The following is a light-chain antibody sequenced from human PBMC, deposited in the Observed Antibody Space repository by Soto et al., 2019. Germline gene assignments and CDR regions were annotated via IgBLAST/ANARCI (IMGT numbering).Light chain of an antibody. CDR1: QSVSSSY. J-gene: IGKJ2*02. CDR2: GAS. V-gene: IGKV3-20*01. Sequence: EIVLTQSPGTLSLSPGERATLSCRASQSVSSSYLAWYQQKPGQAPRLLIYGASSRATGIPDRFSGSGSGTEFTLTISRLEPEDFAVYYCQQYGSSPLCTFGQGTKLEIK. CDR3: QQYGSSPLCT.